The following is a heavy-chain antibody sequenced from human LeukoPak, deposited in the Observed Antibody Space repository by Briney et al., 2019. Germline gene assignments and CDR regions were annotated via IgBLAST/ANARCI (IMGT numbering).Heavy chain of an antibody. CDR2: ISPNSGGT. D-gene: IGHD1-26*01. Sequence: ASVKVFCKASGYTFTGYYMHWVRQAPGQGLEWMGWISPNSGGTNYAQKFQGRVTMTRDTSISTAYMELSRLRSDDTAVYYCARARGATFRFDYWGQGTLVTASS. J-gene: IGHJ4*02. V-gene: IGHV1-2*02. CDR1: GYTFTGYY. CDR3: ARARGATFRFDY.